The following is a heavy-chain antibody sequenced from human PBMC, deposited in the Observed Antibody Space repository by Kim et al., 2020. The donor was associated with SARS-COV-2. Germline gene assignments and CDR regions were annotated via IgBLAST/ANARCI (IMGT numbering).Heavy chain of an antibody. J-gene: IGHJ4*02. V-gene: IGHV1-3*01. CDR1: GYTFTTYP. CDR2: INAGTGYT. D-gene: IGHD2-21*01. Sequence: ASVKVSCKTSGYTFTTYPMDWVRQAPGQRLEWMGWINAGTGYTKYSQRFQGRVTINRDTSASTVYMEPSSLRFEDTAVYYCTRIPAAGHFDYWGQGTLVTVSS. CDR3: TRIPAAGHFDY.